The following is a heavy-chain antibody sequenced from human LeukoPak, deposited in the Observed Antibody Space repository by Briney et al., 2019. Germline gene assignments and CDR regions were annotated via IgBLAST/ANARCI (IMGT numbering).Heavy chain of an antibody. V-gene: IGHV4-59*08. J-gene: IGHJ4*02. CDR3: ARLRIAVAGTPLFDY. Sequence: SETLSLTCTVSGGSISSYYWSWIRQPPGKGLEWIGYIYYSGSTNYNPSLKSRVTISVDTSKNQFSLKLSSVTAADTAVYYCARLRIAVAGTPLFDYWGQGTLVTVSS. D-gene: IGHD6-19*01. CDR2: IYYSGST. CDR1: GGSISSYY.